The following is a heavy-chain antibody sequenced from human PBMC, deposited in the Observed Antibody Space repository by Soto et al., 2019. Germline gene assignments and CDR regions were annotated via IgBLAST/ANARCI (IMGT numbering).Heavy chain of an antibody. Sequence: TGGSLRLSCAASGFTFSSFSMNWVRQAPGKGLEWVSSISSSRNYIYYADSVKGRFTISRDNAKNSLYLQMNSLRAEDTAVYYCARGRGSYFDYWGQGTLVTVSS. CDR2: ISSSRNYI. CDR1: GFTFSSFS. CDR3: ARGRGSYFDY. J-gene: IGHJ4*01. V-gene: IGHV3-21*06. D-gene: IGHD1-26*01.